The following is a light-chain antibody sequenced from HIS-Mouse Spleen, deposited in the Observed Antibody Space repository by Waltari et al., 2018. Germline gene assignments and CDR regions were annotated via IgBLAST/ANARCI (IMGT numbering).Light chain of an antibody. CDR2: EVS. J-gene: IGLJ1*01. CDR1: SSDVGGYNY. CDR3: SSYTSSSTLYV. Sequence: QSALTQPASVSGSPGQSITISCTGTSSDVGGYNYVSWYQQHPGKAPKRIIYEVSNRPSGVSNRFSGSKAGNTASLTISGLQAEDEADYYCSSYTSSSTLYVFGTGTKVTVL. V-gene: IGLV2-14*01.